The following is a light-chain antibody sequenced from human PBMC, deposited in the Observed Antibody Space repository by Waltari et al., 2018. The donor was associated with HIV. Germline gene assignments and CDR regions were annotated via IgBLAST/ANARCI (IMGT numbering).Light chain of an antibody. Sequence: QSVLPQPPSASGAPRQSVTISCTGSSSNIGACDDLHWNQHLPGTAPKLLIYGNSNRPSGVHDRFSGSKSGTSASLAITGLQAEDEADYYCQSYDSSLSGPWVFGGGTKLTVL. CDR1: SSNIGACDD. CDR3: QSYDSSLSGPWV. V-gene: IGLV1-40*01. J-gene: IGLJ3*02. CDR2: GNS.